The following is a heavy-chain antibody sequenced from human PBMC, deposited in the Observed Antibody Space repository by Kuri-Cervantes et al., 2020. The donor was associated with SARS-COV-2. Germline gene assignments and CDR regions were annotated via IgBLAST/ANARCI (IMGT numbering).Heavy chain of an antibody. CDR3: AHRDCSSTSCDDAFDI. J-gene: IGHJ3*02. Sequence: SGPTLVKPTETLTLTCTVSGFSLSNARMGVSWIRQPPGKALEWLALIYWNDDKRYSPSLKSRLTITKDTSKNQVVLTMTNMDPVDTAIYYCAHRDCSSTSCDDAFDIWGQGTMVTVSS. D-gene: IGHD2-2*01. CDR2: IYWNDDK. V-gene: IGHV2-5*01. CDR1: GFSLSNARMG.